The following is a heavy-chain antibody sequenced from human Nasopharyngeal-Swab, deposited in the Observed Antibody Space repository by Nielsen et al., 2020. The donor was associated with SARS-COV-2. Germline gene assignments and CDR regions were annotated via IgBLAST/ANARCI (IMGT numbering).Heavy chain of an antibody. Sequence: GGTLRLSWAASGVTFRRDWMSRVRQAPGKGLEWVAHIKQSGSGQYYVDSVKGRFTISRDNAKNSLSLQMNSLRAEDTAVYYCARYCSTTSCPRGFDYWGQGTLVTVSS. V-gene: IGHV3-7*01. CDR2: IKQSGSGQ. J-gene: IGHJ4*02. CDR1: GVTFRRDW. D-gene: IGHD2-2*01. CDR3: ARYCSTTSCPRGFDY.